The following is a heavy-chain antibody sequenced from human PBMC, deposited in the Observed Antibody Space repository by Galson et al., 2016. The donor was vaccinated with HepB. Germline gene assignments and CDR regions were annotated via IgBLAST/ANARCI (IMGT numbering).Heavy chain of an antibody. CDR2: LYSGGTI. Sequence: SLRLSCAASGFTVDSDYMHWVRQAPGKGLEWVSVLYSGGTIFYADSVKGRFIISRDTSTNTLYLQMNNLGAEATAVYYCAKGSPFDVWGRGTLVTVSS. CDR3: AKGSPFDV. J-gene: IGHJ3*01. CDR1: GFTVDSDY. V-gene: IGHV3-53*01.